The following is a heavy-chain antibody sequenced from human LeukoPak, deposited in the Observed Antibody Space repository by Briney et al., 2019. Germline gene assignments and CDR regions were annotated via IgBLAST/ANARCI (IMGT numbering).Heavy chain of an antibody. CDR1: GLTFSSYN. CDR3: ARAATTSTYGYYY. CDR2: ISSSSSTI. D-gene: IGHD5-18*01. Sequence: GGSLRLSCAASGLTFSSYNMNWVRQAPGKGLEWVSYISSSSSTIYYADSVTGRFTISRDNAKNSLYLQLNSLGAEDTAVYYCARAATTSTYGYYYWGQGTLVTVSS. V-gene: IGHV3-48*04. J-gene: IGHJ4*02.